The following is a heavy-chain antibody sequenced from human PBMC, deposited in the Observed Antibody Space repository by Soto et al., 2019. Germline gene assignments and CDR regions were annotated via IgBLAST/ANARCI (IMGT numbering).Heavy chain of an antibody. CDR3: ARDNSSGWYFYDY. D-gene: IGHD6-19*01. CDR1: GGSISSYY. J-gene: IGHJ4*02. CDR2: IYYSGST. Sequence: SETLSLTCTVSGGSISSYYWSWIRQPPGKGLEWIGYIYYSGSTNYNPSLKSRVTISVDTSKNQFSLKLSSVTAADTAVYYCARDNSSGWYFYDYWGQGTLVTVSS. V-gene: IGHV4-59*01.